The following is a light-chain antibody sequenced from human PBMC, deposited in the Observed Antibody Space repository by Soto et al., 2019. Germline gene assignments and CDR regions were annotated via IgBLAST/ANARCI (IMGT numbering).Light chain of an antibody. CDR3: QQYTGPPTT. J-gene: IGKJ5*01. CDR1: QTVSSNY. CDR2: GAS. V-gene: IGKV3-20*01. Sequence: EIILTQSPDTLSLSPGERATLSCRASQTVSSNYLAWRQQRPGQAPRLLIYGASTRAAGIPARFSGSGSGTDFTLTITRLEPEDSAVYFCQQYTGPPTTFGQGKRLEIK.